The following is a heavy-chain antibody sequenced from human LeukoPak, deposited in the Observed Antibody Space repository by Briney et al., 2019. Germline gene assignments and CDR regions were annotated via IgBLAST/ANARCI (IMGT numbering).Heavy chain of an antibody. V-gene: IGHV1-2*02. J-gene: IGHJ4*02. CDR2: INPNSGGT. CDR1: GYSFTAYY. Sequence: ASVKVSCKASGYSFTAYYIHWVRQAPGHGLEWMGCINPNSGGTNYAQKFQGRVTMTRDTSISTAYMELSRLRSDDTAVYYCARGGLRYGSSSSSQNFDYWGQGTLVTVSS. CDR3: ARGGLRYGSSSSSQNFDY. D-gene: IGHD6-6*01.